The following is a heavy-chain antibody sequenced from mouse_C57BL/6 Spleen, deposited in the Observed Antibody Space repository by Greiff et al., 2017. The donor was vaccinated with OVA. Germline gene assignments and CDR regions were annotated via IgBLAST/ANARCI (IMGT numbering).Heavy chain of an antibody. Sequence: VQLQQSGPELVKPGASVKISCKASGYAFSSSWMIWVKQRPGKGLEWIGRIYPGDGDTNYNGKFKGKATLTADKSSSTAYMQLSSLTSEDSAVYFCARGDGYFDVWGTGTTVTVSS. D-gene: IGHD3-3*01. V-gene: IGHV1-82*01. J-gene: IGHJ1*03. CDR3: ARGDGYFDV. CDR2: IYPGDGDT. CDR1: GYAFSSSW.